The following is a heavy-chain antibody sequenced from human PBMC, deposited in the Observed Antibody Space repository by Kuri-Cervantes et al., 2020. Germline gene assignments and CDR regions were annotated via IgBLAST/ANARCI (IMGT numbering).Heavy chain of an antibody. D-gene: IGHD3-22*01. Sequence: LSLTCAASGFTFSDYYMSWIRQAPGKGLEWVSYISGSGSTIDYAASVRGRFTISRDNAKNSLYLQMNSLRAEDTAVYYCARSEAVVITFYYYYYMDVWGKGTTVTVSS. CDR3: ARSEAVVITFYYYYYMDV. V-gene: IGHV3-11*04. CDR1: GFTFSDYY. CDR2: ISGSGSTI. J-gene: IGHJ6*03.